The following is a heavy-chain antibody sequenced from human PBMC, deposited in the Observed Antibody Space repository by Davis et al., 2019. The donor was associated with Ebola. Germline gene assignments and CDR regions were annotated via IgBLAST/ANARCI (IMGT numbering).Heavy chain of an antibody. V-gene: IGHV5-10-1*01. CDR2: VDPRDSYA. CDR1: GYSFTSNW. J-gene: IGHJ4*02. CDR3: ARIDRRTTVTTRY. Sequence: GESLKISCKASGYSFTSNWISWVRQMPGKGLEWMGRVDPRDSYANYSPSFQGHVTISTDKSISTAYLQWSSLKASDTAMYYCARIDRRTTVTTRYWGQGTLVTVSS. D-gene: IGHD4-17*01.